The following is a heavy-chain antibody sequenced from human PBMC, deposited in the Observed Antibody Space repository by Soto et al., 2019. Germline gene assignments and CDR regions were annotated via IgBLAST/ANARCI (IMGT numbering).Heavy chain of an antibody. CDR3: TRANWYSEY. V-gene: IGHV4-59*11. CDR1: GGSISNHY. Sequence: QVQLQESGPGLVKPSETLSLTCSVSGGSISNHYWSWIQQPPGKGLEWIGYIYYNGNTNYNPSLKSRVTMSVDTSRNQISLKLTTVTAADTAVYYRTRANWYSEYWGQGTLVTVSS. CDR2: IYYNGNT. D-gene: IGHD7-27*01. J-gene: IGHJ4*02.